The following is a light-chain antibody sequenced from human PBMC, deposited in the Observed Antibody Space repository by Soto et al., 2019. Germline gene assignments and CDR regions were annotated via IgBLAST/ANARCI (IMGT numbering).Light chain of an antibody. CDR3: SSYTSSSTRV. V-gene: IGLV2-14*01. J-gene: IGLJ1*01. CDR1: SSDVGGYNY. Sequence: QTVLTQPAPVSGPPGQSITLSFTGTSSDVGGYNYVSWYQQHPGKAPKLMIYDVSNRPSGVSNRFSGSKSGNTASLTISGLQAEDEADYYCSSYTSSSTRVFGTGTKVTVL. CDR2: DVS.